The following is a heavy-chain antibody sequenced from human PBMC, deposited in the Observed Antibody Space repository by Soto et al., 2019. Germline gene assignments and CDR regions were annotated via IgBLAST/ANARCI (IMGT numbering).Heavy chain of an antibody. D-gene: IGHD6-13*01. V-gene: IGHV4-30-4*01. CDR2: IHYSGST. CDR3: ARLIAAAGTWYYYGMDV. Sequence: TSETLALTCTVSGGSISRGDYYWSWTRQPPVKGLEWIGNIHYSGSTYSNPSLRSRVTISEDPSKNQFSLKLSPVTAADPAVYYCARLIAAAGTWYYYGMDVWGQWTTVT. J-gene: IGHJ6*02. CDR1: GGSISRGDYY.